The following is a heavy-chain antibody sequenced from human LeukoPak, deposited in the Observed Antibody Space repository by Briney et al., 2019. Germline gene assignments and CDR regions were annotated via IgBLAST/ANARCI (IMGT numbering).Heavy chain of an antibody. V-gene: IGHV3-48*01. CDR2: ISSSSSTI. J-gene: IGHJ6*03. CDR3: ARQYYYYMDV. CDR1: EFTFSNDG. Sequence: PGGSLRLSCAVSEFTFSNDGMHWVRQAPGKGLEWVSYISSSSSTIYYADSVKGRFTISRDNAKNSLYLQMNSLRAEDTAVYYCARQYYYYMDVWGKGTTVTVSS.